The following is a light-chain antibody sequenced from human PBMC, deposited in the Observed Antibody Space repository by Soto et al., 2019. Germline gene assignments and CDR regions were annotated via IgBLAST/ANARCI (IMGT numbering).Light chain of an antibody. CDR3: HHYHNYMYS. CDR1: QGIGST. CDR2: DAS. Sequence: IVMTQSPATLSVSPGERATLSCRASQGIGSTLAWYQQKPGQTPRLLIYDASTRATGIPARFSGSGSGTEFTLTISSLQSGDSAIYYCHHYHNYMYSFGQGTKVDIK. V-gene: IGKV3-15*01. J-gene: IGKJ2*01.